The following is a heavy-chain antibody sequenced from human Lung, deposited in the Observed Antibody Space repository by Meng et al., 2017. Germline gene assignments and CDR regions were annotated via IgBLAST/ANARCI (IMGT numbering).Heavy chain of an antibody. D-gene: IGHD2-15*01. Sequence: QLQLQESGSGLVKPSQTLPLTCAASGGSISSGGYSWSWIRQPPGKGLEWIGYISHSGSTYYNPSLKNRVTISVDRSKNQFSLRLTSVTAADTAVYSCARSGYCSGSSCYGSFDSWGQGTLVTVSS. V-gene: IGHV4-30-2*01. CDR3: ARSGYCSGSSCYGSFDS. CDR2: ISHSGST. CDR1: GGSISSGGYS. J-gene: IGHJ4*02.